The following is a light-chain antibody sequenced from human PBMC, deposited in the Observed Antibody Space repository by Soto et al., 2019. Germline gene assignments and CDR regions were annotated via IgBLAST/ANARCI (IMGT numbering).Light chain of an antibody. CDR1: QSVSSSY. CDR2: DAS. CDR3: QQDGSSPLN. J-gene: IGKJ4*01. V-gene: IGKV3D-20*01. Sequence: IVLTQSPATLSLSPGERATLSCGASQSVSSSYLAWYQQKPGLAPTLLIHDASSRATGIPDRFSGSGSVTDVTLTISRLEPEEFAVSYCQQDGSSPLNFGGGTKVEIK.